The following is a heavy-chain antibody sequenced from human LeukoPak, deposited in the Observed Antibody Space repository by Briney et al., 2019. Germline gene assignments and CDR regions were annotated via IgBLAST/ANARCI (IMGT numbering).Heavy chain of an antibody. CDR1: GGSISSYH. Sequence: PSETLSLTCTVSGGSISSYHWSWIRQPPGKGLEWIAYIYYSGSTNYNPSLKSRVTISVDTSKNQFSLKLSSVTAADTAVYYCARCSGSYYNAWGFDPWGQGTLVTVSS. D-gene: IGHD1-26*01. V-gene: IGHV4-59*01. CDR3: ARCSGSYYNAWGFDP. J-gene: IGHJ5*02. CDR2: IYYSGST.